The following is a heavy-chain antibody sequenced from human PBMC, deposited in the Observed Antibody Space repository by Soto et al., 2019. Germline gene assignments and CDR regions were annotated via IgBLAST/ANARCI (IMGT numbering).Heavy chain of an antibody. Sequence: QVQLVQSGAEVKEPGSSVKVSCRASGGTSSGYTISWVRLAPGQGLEWVGGIIPIFGTTAYAQKLQDRVTITADESTMAVYMELSSLTSDETAVYYCARGGEASNYTAGSPPNYWGQGTLVTVSS. CDR2: IIPIFGTT. V-gene: IGHV1-69*01. CDR3: ARGGEASNYTAGSPPNY. D-gene: IGHD3-10*01. CDR1: GGTSSGYT. J-gene: IGHJ4*02.